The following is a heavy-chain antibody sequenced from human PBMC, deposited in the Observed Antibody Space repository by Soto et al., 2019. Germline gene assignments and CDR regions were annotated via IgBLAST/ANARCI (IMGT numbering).Heavy chain of an antibody. CDR3: TIHLMARGIVHDVFDI. CDR2: ISNSGEDT. J-gene: IGHJ3*02. V-gene: IGHV3-11*06. CDR1: GFSFSDYY. D-gene: IGHD3-10*01. Sequence: QVRLVESGGGLVKPGGSVRLSCAASGFSFSDYYMTWIRQAPGKGLEWVSRISNSGEDTNYADSVQGRFTISRDNGENSLYLQMTSRRAEATAVYYCTIHLMARGIVHDVFDIWGQGTMVTVSS.